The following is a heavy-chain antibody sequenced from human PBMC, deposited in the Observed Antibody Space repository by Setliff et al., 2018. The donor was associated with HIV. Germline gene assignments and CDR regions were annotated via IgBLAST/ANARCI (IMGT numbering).Heavy chain of an antibody. Sequence: ASVKVSCKASRYSFTNYAINWLRQAPGRGLEWMGWIHTEQGFPMYAQGFTGRFVFSLDPSVSTAYLQINSLIPDDGAVYYCAVDRHAFDIWGQGTVVT. CDR3: AVDRHAFDI. CDR1: RYSFTNYA. V-gene: IGHV7-4-1*02. J-gene: IGHJ3*02. CDR2: IHTEQGFP. D-gene: IGHD5-12*01.